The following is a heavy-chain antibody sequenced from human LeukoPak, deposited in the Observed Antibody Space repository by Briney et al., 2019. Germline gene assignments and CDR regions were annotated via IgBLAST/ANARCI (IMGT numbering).Heavy chain of an antibody. J-gene: IGHJ4*02. Sequence: GGSLRLSCAASGFTFSSYGMHWVRQAPGKGLEWVAFIRYDGSNKYYADSVKGRFAISRDNSKNTLYLQMNSLRAEDTAVYYCARSVCGYSSLGYWGQGTLVTVSS. CDR1: GFTFSSYG. CDR2: IRYDGSNK. V-gene: IGHV3-30*02. CDR3: ARSVCGYSSLGY. D-gene: IGHD6-19*01.